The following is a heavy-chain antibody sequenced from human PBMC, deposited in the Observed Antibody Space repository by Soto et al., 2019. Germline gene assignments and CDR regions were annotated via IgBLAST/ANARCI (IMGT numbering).Heavy chain of an antibody. CDR1: GFTFSSFG. D-gene: IGHD5-12*01. CDR3: AKDRSVGTIQPYYFDY. CDR2: ISCNGSNT. V-gene: IGHV3-30*18. Sequence: GGSLRLSCAASGFTFSSFGMHWVRQAPGKGLEWVAVISCNGSNTYYADSVKGRFTISRDNSKNTLYLQMNTLGAEDTALYYCAKDRSVGTIQPYYFDYWGQGTLVTVSS. J-gene: IGHJ4*02.